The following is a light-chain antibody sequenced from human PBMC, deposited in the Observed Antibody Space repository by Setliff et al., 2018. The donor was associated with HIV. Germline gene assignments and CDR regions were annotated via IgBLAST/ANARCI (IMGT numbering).Light chain of an antibody. Sequence: QSALTQPASGSGSPGQSITISCTGTSSDIGSYILVSWYQQHPGRAPKLILYEITKRPSGVSNRFSCSKSGNTASLTISGLQAEDEADYYCCSYTGSSSYVFGGGTKVTVL. CDR3: CSYTGSSSYV. J-gene: IGLJ1*01. CDR1: SSDIGSYIL. CDR2: EIT. V-gene: IGLV2-23*02.